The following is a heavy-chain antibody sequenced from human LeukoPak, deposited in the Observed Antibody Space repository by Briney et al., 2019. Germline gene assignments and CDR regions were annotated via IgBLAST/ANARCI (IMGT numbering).Heavy chain of an antibody. CDR3: ARFLGSIAPGDAFDI. V-gene: IGHV4-59*12. CDR1: GGSISSYY. J-gene: IGHJ3*02. D-gene: IGHD6-6*01. CDR2: IYYSGST. Sequence: PSETLSLTCTVSGGSISSYYWSWIRQPPGKGLEWIGYIYYSGSTNYNPSLKSRVTISVDTSKDQFSLKLSSVTAADTAVYYCARFLGSIAPGDAFDIWGQGTMVTVSS.